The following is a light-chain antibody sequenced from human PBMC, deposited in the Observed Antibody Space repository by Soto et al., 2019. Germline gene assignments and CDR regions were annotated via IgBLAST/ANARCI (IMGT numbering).Light chain of an antibody. V-gene: IGLV1-44*01. CDR1: SSNIGRNT. CDR3: AAWDDSLNGYV. Sequence: QSVLTQPPSTSGTPGQRVTISCSGSSSNIGRNTVNWYQHLPGTAPKLLIYSNNQRPSGVPDRFSGSKSGTSASLAVSGLQSEDEADYYCAAWDDSLNGYVFGTGTQLTV. CDR2: SNN. J-gene: IGLJ1*01.